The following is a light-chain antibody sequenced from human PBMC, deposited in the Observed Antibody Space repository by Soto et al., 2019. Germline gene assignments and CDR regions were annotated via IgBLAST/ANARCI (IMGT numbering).Light chain of an antibody. CDR1: QSVSSN. V-gene: IGKV3-15*01. J-gene: IGKJ3*01. CDR3: PQYNNWPPIT. Sequence: EIVMTQSPATLSVSPGERATLSCRASQSVSSNLAWYQQKPGQAPRLLIYGASTRATGIPARFSGSGSGTEFTLTISSLQAEDFAVYYCPQYNNWPPITFGRGTKVDIK. CDR2: GAS.